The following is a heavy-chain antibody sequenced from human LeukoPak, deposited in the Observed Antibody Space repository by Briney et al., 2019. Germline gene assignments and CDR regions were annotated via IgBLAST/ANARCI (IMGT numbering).Heavy chain of an antibody. J-gene: IGHJ6*02. CDR3: ASNPYVEDSYGSYYYYYGMDV. CDR2: INHSGST. D-gene: IGHD5-18*01. V-gene: IGHV4-34*01. Sequence: SETLSLTCAVCGGSFSGYYWSWIRQPPGKGLEWIGEINHSGSTNYNPSLKSRVTISVDTSKNQFSLKLSSVTAADTAVYYCASNPYVEDSYGSYYYYYGMDVWGQGTTVTVSS. CDR1: GGSFSGYY.